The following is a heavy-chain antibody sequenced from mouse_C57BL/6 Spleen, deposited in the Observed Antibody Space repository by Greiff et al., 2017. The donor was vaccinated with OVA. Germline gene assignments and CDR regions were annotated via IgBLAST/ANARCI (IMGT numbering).Heavy chain of an antibody. CDR1: GYTFTDYY. CDR3: ARSYGSSYWYFDV. J-gene: IGHJ1*03. CDR2: INPNNGGT. Sequence: VQLQQSGPELVKPGASVKISCKASGYTFTDYYMNWVKQSHGKSLEWIGDINPNNGGTSYNQKFKGKATLTVDKSSSTAYMELRSLTSEDSAVYDCARSYGSSYWYFDVWGTGTTVTVSS. D-gene: IGHD1-1*01. V-gene: IGHV1-26*01.